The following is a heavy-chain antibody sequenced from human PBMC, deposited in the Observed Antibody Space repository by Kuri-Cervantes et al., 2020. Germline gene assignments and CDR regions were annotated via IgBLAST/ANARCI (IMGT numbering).Heavy chain of an antibody. D-gene: IGHD2-15*01. CDR2: IYHSGST. Sequence: GSLRLSCTVSGYSISSGYYWGWIRQPPGKGLEWIGSIYHSGSTYYNPSLKSRVTISVDTSKNQFSLKLSSVTAADTAVYYCARGYCSGGSCYGAFDIWGQGTMVTVSS. CDR1: GYSISSGYY. J-gene: IGHJ3*02. CDR3: ARGYCSGGSCYGAFDI. V-gene: IGHV4-38-2*02.